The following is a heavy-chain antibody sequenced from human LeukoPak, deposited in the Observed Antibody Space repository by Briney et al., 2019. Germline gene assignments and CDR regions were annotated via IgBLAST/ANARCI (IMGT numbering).Heavy chain of an antibody. CDR2: IKSKTDGGTT. V-gene: IGHV3-15*01. Sequence: NTGGSLRLSCAASGFTFSNAWMSWVRQAPGKGLEWVGRIKSKTDGGTTDYAAPVKGRFTISRDDSKNTLYLQMNSLKTEDTAVYYCTTAPAAAGTDYWGQGTLVTVSS. CDR3: TTAPAAAGTDY. D-gene: IGHD6-13*01. CDR1: GFTFSNAW. J-gene: IGHJ4*02.